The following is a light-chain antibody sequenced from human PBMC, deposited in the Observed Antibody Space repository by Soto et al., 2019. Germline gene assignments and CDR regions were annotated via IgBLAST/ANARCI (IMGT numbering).Light chain of an antibody. CDR1: ESMSNC. V-gene: IGKV1-5*01. J-gene: IGKJ4*01. CDR2: GAS. CDR3: QQRSNWPPVT. Sequence: DIQMTQSPSTLSASVGGRGTITCRASESMSNCLAWYQQKPGKAPKLLISGASSLQSGVPSRFSGSGSGTDFTLTISSLEPEDFAVYYCQQRSNWPPVTFGGGTKVDIK.